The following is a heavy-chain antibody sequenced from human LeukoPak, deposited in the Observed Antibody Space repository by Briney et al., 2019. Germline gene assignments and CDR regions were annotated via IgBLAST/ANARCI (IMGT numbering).Heavy chain of an antibody. Sequence: GGSLRLSCAASGFTFSSYEMNWVRQAPGKGLEWASYISSSGSTIYYADSVKGRFTISRDNAKNSLYLQMNSLRAEDTAVYYCARIYDSSGYYYVDYWGQGTLVTVSS. CDR1: GFTFSSYE. V-gene: IGHV3-48*03. D-gene: IGHD3-22*01. CDR3: ARIYDSSGYYYVDY. CDR2: ISSSGSTI. J-gene: IGHJ4*02.